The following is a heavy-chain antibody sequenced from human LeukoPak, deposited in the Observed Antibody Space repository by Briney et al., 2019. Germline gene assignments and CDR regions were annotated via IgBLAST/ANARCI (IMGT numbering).Heavy chain of an antibody. CDR2: ISTSGSTI. D-gene: IGHD2-15*01. CDR3: ARETPGCSGDCYDY. V-gene: IGHV3-48*03. J-gene: IGHJ4*02. CDR1: GFTFSCYE. Sequence: GGSLRLSCAASGFTFSCYEMNWVRQAPGKGLEWVSYISTSGSTIYYAESVKGRFTISRDNAKNSLYLQMNSLKAEDAAIYYCARETPGCSGDCYDYWGQGTLVTVSS.